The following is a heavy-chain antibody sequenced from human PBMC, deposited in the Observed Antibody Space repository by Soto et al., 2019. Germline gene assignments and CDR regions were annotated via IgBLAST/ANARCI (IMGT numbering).Heavy chain of an antibody. CDR3: ARDVNDFWSGYLY. J-gene: IGHJ4*02. V-gene: IGHV3-33*01. Sequence: QVQLVESGGGVVQPGKSLRLSCTTSGFTFSSYAMHWVRQAPGKGLEWVAVLWYDGSNIQYADSVKGRFTVSRDNSKSTVYLQMDSLRAEDTAVYYCARDVNDFWSGYLYWGQGTLVTVSS. CDR2: LWYDGSNI. CDR1: GFTFSSYA. D-gene: IGHD3-3*01.